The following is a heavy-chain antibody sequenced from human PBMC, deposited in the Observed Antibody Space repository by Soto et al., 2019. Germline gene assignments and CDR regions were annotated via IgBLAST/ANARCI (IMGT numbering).Heavy chain of an antibody. V-gene: IGHV1-69*06. CDR2: IIPIFGTP. D-gene: IGHD2-2*01. J-gene: IGHJ4*02. CDR1: GGTFNNYV. Sequence: SVKVSCKSSGGTFNNYVINWVRQAPGQGLEWMAGIIPIFGTPNYAQKFQGRVTITADKSTSTAYMELNSLRSEDTAVYYCAGRCDGTNCLAHFDYWGQGTLVTVSS. CDR3: AGRCDGTNCLAHFDY.